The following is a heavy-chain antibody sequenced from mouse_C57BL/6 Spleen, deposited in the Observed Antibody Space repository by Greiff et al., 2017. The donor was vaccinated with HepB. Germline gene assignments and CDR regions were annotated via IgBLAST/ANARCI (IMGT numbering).Heavy chain of an antibody. CDR2: ISNGGGST. CDR3: ARRRGDGYYVYYFDY. D-gene: IGHD2-3*01. CDR1: GFTFSDYY. Sequence: DVKLVESGGGLVQPGGSLKLSCAASGFTFSDYYMYWVRQTPEKRLEWVAYISNGGGSTYYPDTVKGRFTISRDNAKNTLYLQMSRLKSEDTAMYYCARRRGDGYYVYYFDYWGQGTTLTVSS. V-gene: IGHV5-12*01. J-gene: IGHJ2*01.